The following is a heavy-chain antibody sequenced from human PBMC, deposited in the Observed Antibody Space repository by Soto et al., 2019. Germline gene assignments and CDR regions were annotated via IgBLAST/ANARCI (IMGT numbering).Heavy chain of an antibody. J-gene: IGHJ6*02. CDR3: ARDQWLGGMDV. CDR1: GFTFSSYG. CDR2: IWYDGSNK. Sequence: QVQLVEAGGGVVQPGRSLRLSCAASGFTFSSYGMHWVRQAPGKGLEWVAVIWYDGSNKYYADSVKGRFTISRDNSKNTRDLQMNSVRAEDTAVYYCARDQWLGGMDVWGQGTTVTVSS. D-gene: IGHD6-19*01. V-gene: IGHV3-33*01.